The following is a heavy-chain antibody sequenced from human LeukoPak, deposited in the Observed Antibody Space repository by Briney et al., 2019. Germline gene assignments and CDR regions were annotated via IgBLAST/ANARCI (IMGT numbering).Heavy chain of an antibody. V-gene: IGHV1-46*01. Sequence: GGSLRLSCAASGFTFSSYGMHWVRQAPGQGLEWMGMISPSDGGTNYAQKFQGRVTMTRDTSTSTVYMELSSLRSEDTAVYYCARELPGATRGFDYWGQGTLVTVSS. D-gene: IGHD1-26*01. CDR2: ISPSDGGT. CDR1: GFTFSSYG. CDR3: ARELPGATRGFDY. J-gene: IGHJ4*02.